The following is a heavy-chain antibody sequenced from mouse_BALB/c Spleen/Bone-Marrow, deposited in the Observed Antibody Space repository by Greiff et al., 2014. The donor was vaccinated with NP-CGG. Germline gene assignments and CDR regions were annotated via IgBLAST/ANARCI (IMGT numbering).Heavy chain of an antibody. CDR1: GYTLTSYY. V-gene: IGHV1S56*01. CDR2: IYPGNVNT. Sequence: VHLVESGPELVKPGASVRISCKASGYTLTSYYIHWVKQRPGQGLEWIGWIYPGNVNTKYNEKFKGKATLTADKSSSTAYMQLSSLTSEDSAVYFCARDTMDYWGQGTSVTVSS. CDR3: ARDTMDY. J-gene: IGHJ4*01.